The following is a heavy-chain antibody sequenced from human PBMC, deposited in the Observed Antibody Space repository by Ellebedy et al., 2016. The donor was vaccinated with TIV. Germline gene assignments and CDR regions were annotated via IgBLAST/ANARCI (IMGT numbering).Heavy chain of an antibody. J-gene: IGHJ4*02. V-gene: IGHV3-23*01. D-gene: IGHD1-26*01. CDR3: AKQGGSYPNRVPFDY. Sequence: GESLKISCAASGFTFSSYAMSWVRQAPGKGLEWVSGISASGGNTYYADSVKGRFTISRDKSKNTLYLQMNNLRAEDTAVYYCAKQGGSYPNRVPFDYWGQGTLVTVSS. CDR2: ISASGGNT. CDR1: GFTFSSYA.